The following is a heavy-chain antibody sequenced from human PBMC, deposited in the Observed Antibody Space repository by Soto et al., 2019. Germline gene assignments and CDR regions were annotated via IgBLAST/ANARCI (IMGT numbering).Heavy chain of an antibody. J-gene: IGHJ4*02. CDR3: ARGFEYSSSSALDY. Sequence: GASVKVSCKASGGTFSSYAISWVRQAPEQGLEWIGGIIPIFGTANYAQKFQGRVTITADESTSTAYMELSSLRSEDTAVYYCARGFEYSSSSALDYWGQGTLVTVSS. CDR2: IIPIFGTA. V-gene: IGHV1-69*13. D-gene: IGHD6-6*01. CDR1: GGTFSSYA.